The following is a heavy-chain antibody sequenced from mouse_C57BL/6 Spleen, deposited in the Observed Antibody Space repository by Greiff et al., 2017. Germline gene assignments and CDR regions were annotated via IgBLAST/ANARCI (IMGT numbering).Heavy chain of an antibody. CDR1: GFTFSDYG. CDR2: ISSGSSTI. CDR3: ARDGYYDSPFAY. Sequence: EVKVVESGGGLVKPGGSLKLSCAASGFTFSDYGMHWVRQAPEKGLEWVAYISSGSSTIYYADTVKGRFTISRDYAKNTLFLQMTSLRSEDTAMYYYARDGYYDSPFAYWGQGTLVTVSA. D-gene: IGHD1-1*01. J-gene: IGHJ3*01. V-gene: IGHV5-17*01.